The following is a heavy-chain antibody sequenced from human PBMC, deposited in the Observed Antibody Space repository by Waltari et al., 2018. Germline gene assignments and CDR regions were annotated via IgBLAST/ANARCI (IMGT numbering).Heavy chain of an antibody. J-gene: IGHJ4*02. CDR3: VRDPVNPRWLFDH. Sequence: QVQLQESGAGLVKPSETLSLTCTVSGYYISSDYCWGWIRQPPGTGLEWIGSIFYSGSTYYNSSLRSRATISVETSKNQFSLKLTSVTAADTAVYYCVRDPVNPRWLFDHWGQGALVTVSS. V-gene: IGHV4-38-2*02. CDR1: GYYISSDYC. CDR2: IFYSGST. D-gene: IGHD3-16*01.